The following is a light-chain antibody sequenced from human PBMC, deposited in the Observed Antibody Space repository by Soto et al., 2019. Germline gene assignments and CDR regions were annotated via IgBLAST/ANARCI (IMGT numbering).Light chain of an antibody. CDR2: WAS. Sequence: DTVMTQSPDSLAVSLGERVTINCKSSRSLLYSSTNRNYLAWFQQKPGQPPKLLTYWASTRESGVSDRFTGSGSGADFTLTISSLQAEDVAVYYCQQYYSSPWTFGQGTKVEIK. V-gene: IGKV4-1*01. J-gene: IGKJ1*01. CDR3: QQYYSSPWT. CDR1: RSLLYSSTNRNY.